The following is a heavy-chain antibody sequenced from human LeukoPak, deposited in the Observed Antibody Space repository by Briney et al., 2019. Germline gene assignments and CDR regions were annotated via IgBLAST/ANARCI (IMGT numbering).Heavy chain of an antibody. J-gene: IGHJ4*02. CDR1: GFIFNNYA. D-gene: IGHD6-13*01. V-gene: IGHV3-30*04. Sequence: PGGSLRLSCAASGFIFNNYAIHWVRQAPGKGLEWVAVISYDGSNKYYADSVKGRFTISRDNSENTLNLQMNSLRAEDTAVYYCAKARAGDITAAFNYWGQGTLVTVSS. CDR3: AKARAGDITAAFNY. CDR2: ISYDGSNK.